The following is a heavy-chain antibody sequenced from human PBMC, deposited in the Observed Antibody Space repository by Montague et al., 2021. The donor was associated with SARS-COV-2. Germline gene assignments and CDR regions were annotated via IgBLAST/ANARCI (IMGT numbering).Heavy chain of an antibody. CDR1: GESFSGYY. Sequence: SETLSLTCAVYGESFSGYYWTWIRQPPGKGLEWIGDINHRGSIKYNPSLKSRVTISVDTSKNQFSLRLSSVTAADTAVYYCARGHQGTTMIVVVMVGEQYYFDYWGQGTLVTVFS. CDR3: ARGHQGTTMIVVVMVGEQYYFDY. J-gene: IGHJ4*02. D-gene: IGHD3-22*01. CDR2: INHRGSI. V-gene: IGHV4-34*01.